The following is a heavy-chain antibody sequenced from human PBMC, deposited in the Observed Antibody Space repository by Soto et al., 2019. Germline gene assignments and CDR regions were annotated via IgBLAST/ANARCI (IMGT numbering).Heavy chain of an antibody. V-gene: IGHV1-69*01. Sequence: QVQLVQSGAEVKKPGSSVKVSCKASGGTFSSYAISWVRQAPGQGLEWMGGIIPIFGTANYAQKFQGRVTITADESTSTAYMELSSLRSEDTAVYYCARDRWVTGYPLRGSIGWFDPWGQGTLVTVSS. CDR3: ARDRWVTGYPLRGSIGWFDP. CDR1: GGTFSSYA. CDR2: IIPIFGTA. D-gene: IGHD3-9*01. J-gene: IGHJ5*02.